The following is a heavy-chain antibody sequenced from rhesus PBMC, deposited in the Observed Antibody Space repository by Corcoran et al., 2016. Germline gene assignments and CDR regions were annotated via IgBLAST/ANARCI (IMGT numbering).Heavy chain of an antibody. CDR3: AREPSGGAYSEDGGFDF. V-gene: IGHV4-73*01. CDR1: GGSLSGNSS. J-gene: IGHJ3*01. Sequence: QVELHQWGEGLVKPSETLSLTCVVYGGSLSGNSSWIWIRQAQGKGVERIGNIDGNSAGTNYNSSLKMGVIISKDTSKNQFSLNLRSVTAADTAVYFCAREPSGGAYSEDGGFDFWGQGLRVTVSS. CDR2: IDGNSAGT. D-gene: IGHD2-39*02.